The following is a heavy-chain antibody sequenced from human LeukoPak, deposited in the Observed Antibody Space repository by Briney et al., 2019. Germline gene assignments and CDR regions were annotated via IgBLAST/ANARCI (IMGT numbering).Heavy chain of an antibody. D-gene: IGHD4-17*01. J-gene: IGHJ6*03. CDR1: GFTVGSNS. CDR2: IYSGGNT. CDR3: AREAVTTFSPNYYYYVDV. Sequence: GGSLRLSCTVSGFTVGSNSMSWVRQAPGKGLEWVSFIYSGGNTHYSDSVKGRFTISRDNSKNTLYLQMNSLRSDDTAVYYCAREAVTTFSPNYYYYVDVWGKGTTVTVSS. V-gene: IGHV3-53*05.